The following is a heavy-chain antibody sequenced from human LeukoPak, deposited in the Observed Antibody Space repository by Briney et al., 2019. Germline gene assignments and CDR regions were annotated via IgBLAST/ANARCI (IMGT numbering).Heavy chain of an antibody. D-gene: IGHD6-13*01. V-gene: IGHV3-66*01. CDR1: GFTVSSNY. CDR3: ARGIAAPPNAFDI. J-gene: IGHJ3*02. CDR2: IYSGGTT. Sequence: GGSLRLSCAASGFTVSSNYVSWVRQAPGKGLEWVSVIYSGGTTDYADSVKGRITISRDNSKNTLYLQMNSLRAEDTAVYYCARGIAAPPNAFDIWGQGTMVTVSS.